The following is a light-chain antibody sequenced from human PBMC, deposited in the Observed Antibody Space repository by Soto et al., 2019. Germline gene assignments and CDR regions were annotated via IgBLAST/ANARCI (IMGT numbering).Light chain of an antibody. CDR3: QQYNNWPWT. Sequence: EIVMTPSPATLSVSPGERATLSCRASQSISNNLAWYQQKPGQTPRLIIYGASGRADGIPHRFSGSGSGTDFTLTISRLEPEDFAVYYCQQYNNWPWTFGQGTKVDIK. CDR2: GAS. CDR1: QSISNN. J-gene: IGKJ1*01. V-gene: IGKV3D-15*01.